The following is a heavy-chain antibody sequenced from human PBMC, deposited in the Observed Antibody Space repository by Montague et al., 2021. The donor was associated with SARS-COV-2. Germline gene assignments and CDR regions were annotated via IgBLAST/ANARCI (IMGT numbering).Heavy chain of an antibody. CDR3: ARLLSWIAAAGTIHYFDY. Sequence: SETLSLTSTLSGGSISSSSYYWGWIRQPPGKGLEWIGSIYYSGSTYYNPSLKSRVTISVDTSKNQFSLKLSSVTAADTAVYYCARLLSWIAAAGTIHYFDYWGQGTLVTVSS. J-gene: IGHJ4*02. CDR2: IYYSGST. D-gene: IGHD6-13*01. V-gene: IGHV4-39*01. CDR1: GGSISSSSYY.